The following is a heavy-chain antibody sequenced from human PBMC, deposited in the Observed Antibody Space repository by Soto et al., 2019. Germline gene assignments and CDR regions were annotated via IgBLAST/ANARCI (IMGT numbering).Heavy chain of an antibody. J-gene: IGHJ1*01. CDR1: GFTFCSYS. Sequence: GGSLRISCAASGFTFCSYSMNGVRQAPGKGLEWVSSISSSSSYIYYADSVKGRFTISRDNAKNSLYLQMNSLRAEDTAVYYCARDHYDSSGPVPEYFQHWGQGTLVTVSS. CDR3: ARDHYDSSGPVPEYFQH. CDR2: ISSSSSYI. V-gene: IGHV3-21*01. D-gene: IGHD3-22*01.